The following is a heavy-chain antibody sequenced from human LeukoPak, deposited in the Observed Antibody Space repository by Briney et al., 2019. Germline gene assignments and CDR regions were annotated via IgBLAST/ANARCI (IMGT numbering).Heavy chain of an antibody. Sequence: SETLSLTCAVSGGSISSSNWWNWVRQPPGKGLEWIGYIYYSGSSNYNPSLKSRVTISGDTSKNQVSLKLSSVTAADTAVYYCARGRGSGWYEPRYYFDYWGQGTLVTVSS. CDR3: ARGRGSGWYEPRYYFDY. CDR1: GGSISSSNW. J-gene: IGHJ4*02. CDR2: IYYSGSS. D-gene: IGHD6-19*01. V-gene: IGHV4-4*02.